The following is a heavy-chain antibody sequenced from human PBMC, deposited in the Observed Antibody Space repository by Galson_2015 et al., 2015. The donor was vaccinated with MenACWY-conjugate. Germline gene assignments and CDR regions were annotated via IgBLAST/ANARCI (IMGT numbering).Heavy chain of an antibody. D-gene: IGHD6-19*01. J-gene: IGHJ6*02. CDR1: GFTFSSYA. V-gene: IGHV3-23*01. CDR2: ISGSGAST. CDR3: AKREYSSGSYGMDV. Sequence: SLRLSCAASGFTFSSYALSWVRQAPGKGLEWVSAISGSGASTNYADSVKGRFTISRDDSKNTLYLQMNSLRADDTAVYFCAKREYSSGSYGMDVWGQGTTVTVSS.